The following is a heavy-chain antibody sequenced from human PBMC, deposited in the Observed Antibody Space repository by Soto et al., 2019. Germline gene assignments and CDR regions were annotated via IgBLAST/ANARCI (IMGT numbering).Heavy chain of an antibody. D-gene: IGHD2-2*01. Sequence: PGGSLRLACAASGFTVSSNYMSWVRQAPGKGLEWVSVIYSGGSTYYADSVKGRFTISRDNSKNTLYLQMNSLRAEDTAVYYCTRDFADIVVVPAAMRSYYYYYMDVWGKGTTVTDSS. CDR1: GFTVSSNY. J-gene: IGHJ6*03. CDR3: TRDFADIVVVPAAMRSYYYYYMDV. V-gene: IGHV3-66*01. CDR2: IYSGGST.